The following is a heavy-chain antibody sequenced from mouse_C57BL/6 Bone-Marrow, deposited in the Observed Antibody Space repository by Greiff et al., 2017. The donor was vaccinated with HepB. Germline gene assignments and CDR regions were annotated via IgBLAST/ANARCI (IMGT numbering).Heavy chain of an antibody. J-gene: IGHJ3*01. V-gene: IGHV1-81*01. CDR2: IYPRSGNT. Sequence: QVQLQQSGAELARPGASVKLSCKASGYTFTSYGISWVKQRTGQGLEWIGEIYPRSGNTYYNGKFKGKATLTADKSSSTAYMELRSLTSEDSAVYFCARYYYGSRGAYWGQGTLVTVSA. D-gene: IGHD1-1*01. CDR3: ARYYYGSRGAY. CDR1: GYTFTSYG.